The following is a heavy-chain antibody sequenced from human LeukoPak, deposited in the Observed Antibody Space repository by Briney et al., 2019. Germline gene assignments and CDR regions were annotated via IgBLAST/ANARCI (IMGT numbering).Heavy chain of an antibody. CDR3: AKDFDY. CDR1: GFTFDDYA. V-gene: IGHV3-9*01. J-gene: IGHJ4*02. CDR2: ISWNSGTI. Sequence: GGSLRLSCAASGFTFDDYAMHWVRQAPGKGLEWVSGISWNSGTIGYADSVKGRFTISRDNAKNSLYLQMNSLRAGDTALYYCAKDFDYWGQGTLVTVSS.